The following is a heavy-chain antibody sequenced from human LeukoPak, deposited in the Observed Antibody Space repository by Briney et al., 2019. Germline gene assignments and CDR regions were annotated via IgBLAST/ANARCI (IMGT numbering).Heavy chain of an antibody. Sequence: PSETLSLTCTVSGGSISSYYWSWIRQPPGKGLEWIGYIYYSGSTNYNPSLKSRVTISVDTSKNQFSLKLSSVTAADTAVYYCXXXXSSWSRGFDYWGQGTLVTVSS. CDR2: IYYSGST. CDR1: GGSISSYY. V-gene: IGHV4-59*01. CDR3: XXXXSSWSRGFDY. J-gene: IGHJ4*02. D-gene: IGHD6-13*01.